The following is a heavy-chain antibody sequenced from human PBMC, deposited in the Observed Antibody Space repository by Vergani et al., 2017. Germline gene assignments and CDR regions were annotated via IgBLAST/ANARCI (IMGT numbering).Heavy chain of an antibody. J-gene: IGHJ4*02. D-gene: IGHD3-9*01. CDR2: IKQDGSEK. CDR1: GFTFSSYW. V-gene: IGHV3-7*01. Sequence: EVQLVESGGGLVQPGGSLRLSCAASGFTFSSYWMSWVRQAPGKGLEWVANIKQDGSEKYYVDSVKGRFTISRDNAKNSLYLQMNSLSAEDTAVYYCARSPSILTGYYRGGFDDWGQGTLVTVSS. CDR3: ARSPSILTGYYRGGFDD.